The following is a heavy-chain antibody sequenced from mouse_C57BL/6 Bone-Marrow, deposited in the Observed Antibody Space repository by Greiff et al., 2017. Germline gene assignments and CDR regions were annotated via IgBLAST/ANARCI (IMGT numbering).Heavy chain of an antibody. CDR2: IDPNSGGT. D-gene: IGHD1-1*01. CDR3: ARVYYYGSSYQYFDV. CDR1: GYTFTSYW. V-gene: IGHV1-72*01. Sequence: QAQLQQPGAELVKPGASVKLSCKASGYTFTSYWMHWVKQRPGRGLEWIGRIDPNSGGTKYNEKFKSKATLTVDKPSSTAYMQLSSLTSEDSAVYYCARVYYYGSSYQYFDVWGTGTTVTVSS. J-gene: IGHJ1*03.